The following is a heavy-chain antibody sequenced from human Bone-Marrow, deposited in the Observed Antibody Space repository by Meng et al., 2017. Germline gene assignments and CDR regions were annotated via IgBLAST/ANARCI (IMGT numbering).Heavy chain of an antibody. CDR3: ARGRVTTVTTPNWYFDL. Sequence: QVQLQQWGAGVLKPSETLFLASAGYGGSFSGYYWRWIRQPPGKGLEWIGEINHSGSTNYNPSLKSRVTISVDTSKNQFSLKLSSVTAADTAVYYCARGRVTTVTTPNWYFDLWGRGTLVTVSS. J-gene: IGHJ2*01. CDR1: GGSFSGYY. D-gene: IGHD4-17*01. V-gene: IGHV4-34*01. CDR2: INHSGST.